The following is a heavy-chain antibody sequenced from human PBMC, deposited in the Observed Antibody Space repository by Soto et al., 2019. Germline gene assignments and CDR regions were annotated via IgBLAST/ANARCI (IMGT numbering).Heavy chain of an antibody. V-gene: IGHV4-39*01. CDR3: ARLRSTMVRAVVGYYYGMDV. CDR1: GGSISSSSQY. Sequence: PSDTLSLTCTVSGGSISSSSQYWGWIRQPPGKGLEWIGNISYSGSTYYNPSLKCRVTISVDTSKNQFSLKLSSVTAADTSVYYCARLRSTMVRAVVGYYYGMDVWGQGTTVT. CDR2: ISYSGST. J-gene: IGHJ6*02. D-gene: IGHD3-10*01.